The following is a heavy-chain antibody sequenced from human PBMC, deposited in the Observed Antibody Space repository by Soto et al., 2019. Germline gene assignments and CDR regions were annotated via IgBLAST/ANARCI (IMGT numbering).Heavy chain of an antibody. J-gene: IGHJ4*02. CDR3: VRDSHGDY. Sequence: EVQLVESGGGLFQPGGSLRLSCAGSGFTYSNYWMHWVRQAPGKGLEWVSRIDHDGPTDYADSVRGRFTISRDNAENTLYLQMNSLRPEDTAVYYCVRDSHGDYCGQGTLVTVSS. CDR2: IDHDGPT. V-gene: IGHV3-74*01. CDR1: GFTYSNYW.